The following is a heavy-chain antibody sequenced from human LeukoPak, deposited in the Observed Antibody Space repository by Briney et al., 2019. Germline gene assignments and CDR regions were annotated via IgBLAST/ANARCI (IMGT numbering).Heavy chain of an antibody. CDR3: ATTKQARRYFDY. Sequence: GGSLRLSCVGSGFTFSNNPLSWVRQAPGKGLEWVSAISGSGGNIYYADSVRGRFTISRDNSKNTLFLQMNTLRADDTAVYYCATTKQARRYFDYWGQGTLVTVSS. CDR1: GFTFSNNP. CDR2: ISGSGGNI. J-gene: IGHJ4*02. D-gene: IGHD1-1*01. V-gene: IGHV3-23*01.